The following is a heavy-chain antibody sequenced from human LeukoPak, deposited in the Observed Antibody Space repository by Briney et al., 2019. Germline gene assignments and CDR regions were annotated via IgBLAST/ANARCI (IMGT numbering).Heavy chain of an antibody. J-gene: IGHJ4*02. D-gene: IGHD2-2*01. Sequence: GGSLRLSCAASGFTFSSYAMSWVRQAPGKGLEWVSVIYSGGSTYYADSVKGRFTISRDNSKNTLYLQMNSLRAEDTAVYYCAADLGYCSSTSCSSFDYWGQGTLVTVSS. CDR3: AADLGYCSSTSCSSFDY. CDR2: IYSGGST. CDR1: GFTFSSYA. V-gene: IGHV3-66*02.